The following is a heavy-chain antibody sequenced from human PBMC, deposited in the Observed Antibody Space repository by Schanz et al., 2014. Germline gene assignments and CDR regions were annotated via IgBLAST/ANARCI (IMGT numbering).Heavy chain of an antibody. CDR1: GFTFSAYW. CDR3: ARVLGGDEGLDQ. V-gene: IGHV3-74*02. J-gene: IGHJ4*02. Sequence: EVQLVESGGGVVQPGRSLRLSCAASGFTFSAYWMTWVRQAPGKGLVWVSRINSDGSTTIYADSVKGRFSISRDNAKNSLYLQMNSLRAEDTAVYYCARVLGGDEGLDQWGQGTLVTVSS. CDR2: INSDGSTT. D-gene: IGHD4-17*01.